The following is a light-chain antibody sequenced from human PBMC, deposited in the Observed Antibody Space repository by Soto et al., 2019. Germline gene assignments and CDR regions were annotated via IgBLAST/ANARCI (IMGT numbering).Light chain of an antibody. J-gene: IGKJ1*01. Sequence: DIQMTQSPSTLSASVGDRVTITCRASQSISDSLAWYQQKPGKAPKLLIYEVSSIKSGVPARFSGSRSGTEYTLTISSLQPDDFATYYCQQYNGYWTFGQGTKVEIK. CDR2: EVS. CDR1: QSISDS. V-gene: IGKV1-5*03. CDR3: QQYNGYWT.